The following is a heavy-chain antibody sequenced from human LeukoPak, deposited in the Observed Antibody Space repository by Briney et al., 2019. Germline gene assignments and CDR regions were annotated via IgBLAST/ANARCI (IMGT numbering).Heavy chain of an antibody. CDR2: IYYSGST. CDR1: GGSISSYY. J-gene: IGHJ3*02. V-gene: IGHV4-59*01. Sequence: SETLSLTCTVSGGSISSYYWSWIRQPPGKGLEWIGYIYYSGSTNYNPSLKSRVTISVDTSKNQFSLKLSSVTAADTAVYYCARDGASEAADDAFDIWGQGTMVTVSS. CDR3: ARDGASEAADDAFDI. D-gene: IGHD6-13*01.